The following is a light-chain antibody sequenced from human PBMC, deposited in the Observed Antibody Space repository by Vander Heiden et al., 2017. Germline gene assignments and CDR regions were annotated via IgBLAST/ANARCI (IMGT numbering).Light chain of an antibody. J-gene: IGLJ1*01. Sequence: SYDLTQSPSLSVSPGQTASITCSGDKLGNKYVSWYQQRPGQAPVWVIYQDNKRPSGIPERFSGFNSGTTATLTISGTQAVDEADYFCEARDSTALYVFGSGTKVTVL. CDR1: KLGNKY. V-gene: IGLV3-1*01. CDR2: QDN. CDR3: EARDSTALYV.